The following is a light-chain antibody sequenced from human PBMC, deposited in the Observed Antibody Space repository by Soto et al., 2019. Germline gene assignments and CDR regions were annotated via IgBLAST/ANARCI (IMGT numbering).Light chain of an antibody. Sequence: QSALIQPASVSGSPGQSITISCTGTSRDVGGSNYVSWYQHHPHRAPKLLIYEVSYRPSGVSSRFSGSKSGNTASLTISGLQAEDDADYYCSSYTISNTLEVVGVGTKLTVL. V-gene: IGLV2-14*01. J-gene: IGLJ1*01. CDR1: SRDVGGSNY. CDR2: EVS. CDR3: SSYTISNTLEV.